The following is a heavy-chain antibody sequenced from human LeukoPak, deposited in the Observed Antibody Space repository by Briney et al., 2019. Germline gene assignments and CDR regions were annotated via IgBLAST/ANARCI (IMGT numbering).Heavy chain of an antibody. CDR1: GFTFSGYP. CDR3: ARERLWSFDY. D-gene: IGHD3-10*01. V-gene: IGHV3-30*04. Sequence: GGSLRLSCAASGFTFSGYPMHWVRQAPGKGLDWVAVTSYDGSNKYYADSVKGRFTIPGDNSKNTLYLQMNSLRPEDAAVYYCARERLWSFDYWGQGTLVTVSS. J-gene: IGHJ4*02. CDR2: TSYDGSNK.